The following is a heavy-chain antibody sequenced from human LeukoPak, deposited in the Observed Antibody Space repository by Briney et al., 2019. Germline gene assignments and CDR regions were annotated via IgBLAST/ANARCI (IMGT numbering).Heavy chain of an antibody. D-gene: IGHD3-10*01. V-gene: IGHV3-23*01. CDR2: ICGSGGST. Sequence: GGSLRLSCAASGFTFSSYAMSWVRQAPGKGLEWVSAICGSGGSTGYADSVKGRFTISRDNSKNTLYLQMNSLRAEDTAVYYCAKGRARFGEFDYWGQGTLVTVSS. J-gene: IGHJ4*02. CDR1: GFTFSSYA. CDR3: AKGRARFGEFDY.